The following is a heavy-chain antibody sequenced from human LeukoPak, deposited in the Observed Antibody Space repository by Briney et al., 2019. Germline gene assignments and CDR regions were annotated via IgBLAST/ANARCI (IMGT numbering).Heavy chain of an antibody. CDR1: GGSISDYY. J-gene: IGHJ5*02. Sequence: SETLSLTCTVSGGSISDYYWIWIRQPPGKGLEWIGYIYSSVSTSYNPSLKSRVPISIDTSKNQFSLKLSSVTAADTAVYYCARGRRITMVRGVRAGYNWFDPWSQGTLVTVPS. D-gene: IGHD3-10*01. CDR2: IYSSVST. CDR3: ARGRRITMVRGVRAGYNWFDP. V-gene: IGHV4-59*12.